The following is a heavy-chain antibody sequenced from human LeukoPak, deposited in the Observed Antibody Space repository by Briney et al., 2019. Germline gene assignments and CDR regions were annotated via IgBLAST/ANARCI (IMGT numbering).Heavy chain of an antibody. CDR2: ISYDGSNK. D-gene: IGHD3-10*01. CDR3: AKGSGSHYYYGMDV. J-gene: IGHJ6*02. Sequence: GGSLRLSCAASGFTFSSYGMPWVRQAPGKGLEWVAVISYDGSNKYYADSVKGRFTISRDNSKNTLYLQMNSLRAEDTAVYYCAKGSGSHYYYGMDVWGQGTTVTVSS. CDR1: GFTFSSYG. V-gene: IGHV3-30*18.